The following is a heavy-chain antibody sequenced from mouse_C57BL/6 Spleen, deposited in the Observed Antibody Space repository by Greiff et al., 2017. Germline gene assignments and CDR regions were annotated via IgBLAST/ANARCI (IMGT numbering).Heavy chain of an antibody. CDR1: GYTFTDHT. J-gene: IGHJ4*01. CDR2: IYPRDGST. D-gene: IGHD1-1*01. Sequence: VQLQQSDAELVKPGASVKISCKVSGYTFTDHTIHWMKQRPEQGMAWIGYIYPRDGSTKYNEKFKGKATLTADKSSSTAYMQLSSLASEDSAVYFCARSGYGKGNAMDYWGQGTSVTVSS. CDR3: ARSGYGKGNAMDY. V-gene: IGHV1-78*01.